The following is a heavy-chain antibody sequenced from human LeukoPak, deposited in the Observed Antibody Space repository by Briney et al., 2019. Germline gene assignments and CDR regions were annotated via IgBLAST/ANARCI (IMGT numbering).Heavy chain of an antibody. Sequence: GGSLRLSCTASGFTFNNYWMSWVRLAPGKGLEWLANIKEDGSRKYYVDSVKGRFTISRDNAKKSLYLQMDSLRAEDTAVYYCATHGYSELRYFDWSTNEWGQGTLVTVSS. CDR1: GFTFNNYW. J-gene: IGHJ4*02. V-gene: IGHV3-7*01. CDR2: IKEDGSRK. CDR3: ATHGYSELRYFDWSTNE. D-gene: IGHD3-9*01.